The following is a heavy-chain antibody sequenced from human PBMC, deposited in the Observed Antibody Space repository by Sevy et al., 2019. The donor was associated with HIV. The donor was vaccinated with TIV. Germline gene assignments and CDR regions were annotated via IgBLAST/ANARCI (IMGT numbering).Heavy chain of an antibody. D-gene: IGHD3-22*01. CDR3: AKSTRSITVIVVVTPLFDY. CDR1: GFTFSSYA. CDR2: ISGNGGST. Sequence: GGCLRLSCAASGFTFSSYAMSWVRQAPGKGLEWVSAISGNGGSTYYADSVKGRFTISRDNSKNTLYLQMNSLRAEDTAVYYCAKSTRSITVIVVVTPLFDYWGQGTLVTVSS. V-gene: IGHV3-23*01. J-gene: IGHJ4*02.